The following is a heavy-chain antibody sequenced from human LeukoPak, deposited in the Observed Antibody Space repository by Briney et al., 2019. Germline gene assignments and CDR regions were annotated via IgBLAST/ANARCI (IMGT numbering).Heavy chain of an antibody. CDR1: EFSVSSNY. V-gene: IGHV3-53*01. Sequence: PGGSLRLSCAVSEFSVSSNYMNWVRQAPGKGLEWVSVIYSGGATYCADSVRGRFTISRDNSKNMVSLQMTSLGAEDTALYYCARGRFSGPDDYWGQGTLVTVSS. CDR3: ARGRFSGPDDY. CDR2: IYSGGAT. J-gene: IGHJ4*02. D-gene: IGHD6-19*01.